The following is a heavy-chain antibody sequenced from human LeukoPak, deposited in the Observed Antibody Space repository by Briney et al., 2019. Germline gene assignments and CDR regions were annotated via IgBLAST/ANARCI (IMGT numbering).Heavy chain of an antibody. CDR1: GFTFNSYA. V-gene: IGHV3-30*14. CDR3: ARARGALSY. J-gene: IGHJ4*02. CDR2: IAFDGTNT. Sequence: PGGSLRLSCAASGFTFNSYAFHWVRQAPGKGLQWVAVIAFDGTNTHYADSVKGRLTISRDNSKNTLYLQMNSLRPEDTAIYFCARARGALSYWGQGTLITVSS. D-gene: IGHD1-26*01.